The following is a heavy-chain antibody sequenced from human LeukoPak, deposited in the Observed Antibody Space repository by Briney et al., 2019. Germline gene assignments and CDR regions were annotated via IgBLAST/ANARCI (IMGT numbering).Heavy chain of an antibody. V-gene: IGHV1-18*04. CDR3: ARDRYDILTGPEGEIDY. Sequence: ASVKVSCKASGYTFTGYYMHWVRQAPGQGLEWMGWISAYNGNTNYAQKLQGRVTMTTDTSTSTAYMELRSLRSDDTAVYYCARDRYDILTGPEGEIDYWGQGTLVTVSS. D-gene: IGHD3-9*01. CDR2: ISAYNGNT. J-gene: IGHJ4*02. CDR1: GYTFTGYY.